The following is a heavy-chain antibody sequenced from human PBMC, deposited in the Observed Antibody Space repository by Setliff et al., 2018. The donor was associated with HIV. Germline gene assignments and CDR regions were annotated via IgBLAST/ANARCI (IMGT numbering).Heavy chain of an antibody. D-gene: IGHD6-13*01. J-gene: IGHJ4*02. CDR2: IFYSGIP. CDR3: ARVSSSYYFLGAFDS. CDR1: GGSFTSRSYY. Sequence: SETLSLTCTVSGGSFTSRSYYWGWIRQPPGKGLEWIGSIFYSGIPYYNPSLKSRVTISVDTSKNQFSLKLRSATATDTALYYCARVSSSYYFLGAFDSWGQGTLVTVSS. V-gene: IGHV4-39*01.